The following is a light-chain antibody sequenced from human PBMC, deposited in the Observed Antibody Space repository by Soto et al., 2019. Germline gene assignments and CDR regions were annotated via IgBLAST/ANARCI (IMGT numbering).Light chain of an antibody. J-gene: IGLJ2*01. CDR1: SSDVGSYNL. CDR3: CSYAGISPA. V-gene: IGLV2-23*02. Sequence: QSALTQPASVSGSPGQSITISCTGTSSDVGSYNLVSWYQQHPGKAHKLMIYEVNKRPSGVSNRFSGSKSGNTASLTISGLQAEDEAEYYCCSYAGISPAFGGGTKLTVL. CDR2: EVN.